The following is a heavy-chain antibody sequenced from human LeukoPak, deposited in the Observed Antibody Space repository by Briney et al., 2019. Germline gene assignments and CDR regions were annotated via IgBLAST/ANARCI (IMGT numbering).Heavy chain of an antibody. D-gene: IGHD4-17*01. CDR1: GGSISSSNDY. CDR2: ISYSGST. CDR3: VRHIANGDYLNY. V-gene: IGHV4-39*01. Sequence: PSETLSLTCTVSGGSISSSNDYWGWIRQPPGKGLEWIGSISYSGSTNYNPSPKSRVTISVDMSKNQFSLKVSSVTATDTAVYYCVRHIANGDYLNYWGQGTLVTVSS. J-gene: IGHJ4*02.